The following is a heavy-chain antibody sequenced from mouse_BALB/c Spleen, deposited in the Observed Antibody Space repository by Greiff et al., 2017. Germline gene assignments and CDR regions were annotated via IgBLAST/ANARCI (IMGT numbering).Heavy chain of an antibody. CDR3: ARKSANWDMDY. J-gene: IGHJ4*01. CDR1: GYTFTSYW. CDR2: INPSNGRT. D-gene: IGHD4-1*01. Sequence: VQLQQSGAELVRPGASVKLSCKASGYTFTSYWMHWVKQRPGQGLEWIGEINPSNGRTNYNEKFKSKATLTVDKSSSTAYMQLSSLTSEDSAVYYCARKSANWDMDYWGQGTSVTVSS. V-gene: IGHV1S81*02.